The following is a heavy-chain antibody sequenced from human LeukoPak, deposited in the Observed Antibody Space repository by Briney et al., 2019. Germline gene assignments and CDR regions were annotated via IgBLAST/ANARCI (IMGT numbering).Heavy chain of an antibody. D-gene: IGHD5-18*01. CDR3: ARPPFLRGYSYGF. Sequence: ASVKVSCKASGYTFTSYDINWVRQAPGQGLEWMGWINPNSGGTNYGQKFQGRVTMTRDTSISTAYMELSRLRSDDTAVYYCARPPFLRGYSYGFWGQGTLVTVSS. V-gene: IGHV1-2*02. CDR1: GYTFTSYD. J-gene: IGHJ4*02. CDR2: INPNSGGT.